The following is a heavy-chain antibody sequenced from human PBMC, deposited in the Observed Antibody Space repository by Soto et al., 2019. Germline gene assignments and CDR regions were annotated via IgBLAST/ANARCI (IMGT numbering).Heavy chain of an antibody. Sequence: EVQLVESGGGLVQPGRSLRLSCAASGFTFDDYAMHWVRQAPGKGLEWVSGISWNSGSIGYADSVKGRFTISRDNAKXXXXXXXXXXXXXXXXXXXXAXXRGLVLSFYFDYWGQGTLVTVSS. CDR2: ISWNSGSI. V-gene: IGHV3-9*01. D-gene: IGHD6-19*01. CDR1: GFTFDDYA. CDR3: AXXRGLVLSFYFDY. J-gene: IGHJ4*02.